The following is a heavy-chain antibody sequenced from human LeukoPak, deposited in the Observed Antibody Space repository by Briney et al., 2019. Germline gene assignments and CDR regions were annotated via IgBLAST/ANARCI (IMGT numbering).Heavy chain of an antibody. CDR1: GFTFSSYA. V-gene: IGHV3-23*01. J-gene: IGHJ4*02. CDR3: ASATQRYSGSLVSY. D-gene: IGHD1-26*01. CDR2: ISGSGGGT. Sequence: GGSLRLSCAASGFTFSSYAMSWVRQAPGKRLEWVSAISGSGGGTYYADSVKGRFTISRDNSKNTLYLQMNSLRAEDTAVYYCASATQRYSGSLVSYWGQGTLVTVSS.